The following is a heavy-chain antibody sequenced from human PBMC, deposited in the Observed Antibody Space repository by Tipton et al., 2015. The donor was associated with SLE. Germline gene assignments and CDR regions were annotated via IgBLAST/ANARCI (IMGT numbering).Heavy chain of an antibody. CDR2: IRYDGSNK. Sequence: SLRLSCAASGFTFSSYGMHWVRQAPGKGLEWVAFIRYDGSNKYYADSVKGRFTISRDNSKNTLYLQMNSLRAEDTAVYYCARGKRDLIDYWGQGTLVTVSS. D-gene: IGHD3-3*01. J-gene: IGHJ4*02. CDR3: ARGKRDLIDY. CDR1: GFTFSSYG. V-gene: IGHV3-30*02.